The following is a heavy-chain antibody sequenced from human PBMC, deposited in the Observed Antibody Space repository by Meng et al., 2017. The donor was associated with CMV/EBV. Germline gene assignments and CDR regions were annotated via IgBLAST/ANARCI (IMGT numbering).Heavy chain of an antibody. D-gene: IGHD7-27*01. CDR2: INWNGGST. J-gene: IGHJ3*02. CDR3: VFPKGGRGDDAFDI. CDR1: GFTFDDYG. V-gene: IGHV3-20*04. Sequence: GESLKISCAASGFTFDDYGMSWVRQAPRKGLEWVSGINWNGGSTGYADSVKGRFTLSRDNAKNSLYLQMNSLRAEDTAMYYCVFPKGGRGDDAFDIWGQGTMVTVSS.